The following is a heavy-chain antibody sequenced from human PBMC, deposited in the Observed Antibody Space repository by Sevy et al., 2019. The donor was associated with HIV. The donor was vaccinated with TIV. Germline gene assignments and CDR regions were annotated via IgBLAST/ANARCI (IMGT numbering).Heavy chain of an antibody. J-gene: IGHJ4*01. CDR1: GFAFSTYG. V-gene: IGHV3-33*01. CDR3: ARERRSSGIDY. CDR2: IWYEGINK. Sequence: GGSLRLSCTASGFAFSTYGMHWVRQAPGKGLEWVAIIWYEGINKDYAEPVKGRFTISRNNSKNTLYLQMNSLRVDDTAGYYCARERRSSGIDYWGQGTLVTVSS. D-gene: IGHD3-10*01.